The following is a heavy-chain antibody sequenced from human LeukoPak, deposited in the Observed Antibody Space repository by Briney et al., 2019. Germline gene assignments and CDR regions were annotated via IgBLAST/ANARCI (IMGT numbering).Heavy chain of an antibody. CDR1: GFTVSSNY. Sequence: GGSLRLSCAASGFTVSSNYMSWVRQAPGKGLEWVSVIYSGGSTYYADSVKGRFTISRDNFKNTLYLQMNSLRAEDTAVYYCARGYSSGWYPMMYFDYWGQGTLVTVSS. V-gene: IGHV3-53*01. J-gene: IGHJ4*02. D-gene: IGHD6-19*01. CDR3: ARGYSSGWYPMMYFDY. CDR2: IYSGGST.